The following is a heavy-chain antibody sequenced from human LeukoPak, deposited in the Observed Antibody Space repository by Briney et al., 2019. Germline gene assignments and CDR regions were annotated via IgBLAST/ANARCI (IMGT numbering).Heavy chain of an antibody. CDR3: ARDAVPSGVAALTYYGMDV. J-gene: IGHJ6*02. Sequence: SVKVSCKASGGTFSSYAISWVRQAPGQGLEWMGRIIPILGIANYAQKFQGRVTITADKSTSTAYMELSSLRSEDTAVYYCARDAVPSGVAALTYYGMDVWGQGTTVTVSS. V-gene: IGHV1-69*04. CDR1: GGTFSSYA. D-gene: IGHD2-15*01. CDR2: IIPILGIA.